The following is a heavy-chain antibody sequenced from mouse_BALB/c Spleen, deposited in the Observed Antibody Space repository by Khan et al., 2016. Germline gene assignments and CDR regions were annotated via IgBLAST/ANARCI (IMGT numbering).Heavy chain of an antibody. CDR3: VRSSRGTYYYAMDY. CDR1: GYSFTGYY. V-gene: IGHV1S34*01. CDR2: ISCYNGAT. Sequence: LVKTGTSVKISCKASGYSFTGYYMHWVKQSHGKSLEWIGYISCYNGATRYNQKFKGKATFTVVTSSSTAYMQFNSLTSEDSAVYYCVRSSRGTYYYAMDYWGQGTSVTVSS. D-gene: IGHD2-14*01. J-gene: IGHJ4*01.